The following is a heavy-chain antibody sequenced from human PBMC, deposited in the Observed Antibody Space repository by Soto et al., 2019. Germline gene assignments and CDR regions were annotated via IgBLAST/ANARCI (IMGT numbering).Heavy chain of an antibody. CDR1: GFTVSSYL. D-gene: IGHD4-17*01. V-gene: IGHV3-74*01. CDR2: INSDGSST. CDR3: ARVNYGDYGGVYDY. J-gene: IGHJ4*02. Sequence: EVQLVASGGGLVQPGGSLRLSCAASGFTVSSYLVHWVRQAPGKGLVWVSRINSDGSSTSFADSVKGRFTISRDNAKNTLYLQMNSLRAEDTAVYYCARVNYGDYGGVYDYWGQGTLVTVSS.